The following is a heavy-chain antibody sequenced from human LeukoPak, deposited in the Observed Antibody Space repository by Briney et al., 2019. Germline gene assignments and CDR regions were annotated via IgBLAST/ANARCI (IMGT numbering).Heavy chain of an antibody. D-gene: IGHD3-10*01. Sequence: GGSLRLSCAASGFPFSNAWMSWVRQAPGKGLEWVGRIKSKTDGGKTDYATPVQGRFSISRDDSENTLYLQMNGLNTEDTAVYYCSTVSPYYGSGTTSPDSWGQGTLVVVSS. CDR3: STVSPYYGSGTTSPDS. V-gene: IGHV3-15*01. CDR2: IKSKTDGGKT. J-gene: IGHJ4*02. CDR1: GFPFSNAW.